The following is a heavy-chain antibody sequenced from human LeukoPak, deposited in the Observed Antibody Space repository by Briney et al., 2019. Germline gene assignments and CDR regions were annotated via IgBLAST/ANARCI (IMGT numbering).Heavy chain of an antibody. CDR3: ARDLWGSSYYSGIDY. J-gene: IGHJ4*02. V-gene: IGHV3-7*01. CDR2: IKQDGSER. Sequence: PGGSLRLSCAASGFTFSGFSMSWVRQSPTKGLEWVANIKQDGSERYYVDSVKGRFTISRDISQNKLYLQMNSLRVEDTAVYFCARDLWGSSYYSGIDYWGQGTLVTVSS. CDR1: GFTFSGFS. D-gene: IGHD3-3*01.